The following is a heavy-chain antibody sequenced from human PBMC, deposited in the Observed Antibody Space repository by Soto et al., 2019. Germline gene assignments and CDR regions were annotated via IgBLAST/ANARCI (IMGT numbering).Heavy chain of an antibody. Sequence: ASVKVSCKASGYTFTSYYMHWVRQAPGQGLEWMGIINPSGGSTSYAQKFQGRVTMTRDTSTSTVYMELSSLRSEDTAVYYCARDWMMIQLWFGGLAYWGQGTLVTVSS. V-gene: IGHV1-46*01. CDR2: INPSGGST. CDR3: ARDWMMIQLWFGGLAY. D-gene: IGHD5-18*01. CDR1: GYTFTSYY. J-gene: IGHJ4*02.